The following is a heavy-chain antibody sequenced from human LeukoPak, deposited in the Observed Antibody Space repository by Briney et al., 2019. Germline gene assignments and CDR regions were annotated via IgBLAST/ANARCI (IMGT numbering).Heavy chain of an antibody. Sequence: PSETLSLTCTVSGGSISNYYWSWIRQPAGKGLEWIGRTYTSGSTNYNPSLKSRVTMSVDTSKNQFSLKLSSVTAADTAVYYCARNLWFGESEEFDYWGQGTLVTVSS. V-gene: IGHV4-4*07. J-gene: IGHJ4*02. CDR3: ARNLWFGESEEFDY. CDR1: GGSISNYY. CDR2: TYTSGST. D-gene: IGHD3-10*01.